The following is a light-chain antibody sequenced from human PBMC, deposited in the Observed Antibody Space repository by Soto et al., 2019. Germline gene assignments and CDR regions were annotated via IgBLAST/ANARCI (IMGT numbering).Light chain of an antibody. CDR2: DVS. CDR3: SSYTSSSTRL. J-gene: IGLJ3*02. V-gene: IGLV2-14*01. Sequence: QSALTQTASVSGSPGQSITISCTGTSSDVGGYNYVSWYQQYPGKAPKVMIFDVSNRPSGVSDRFSGSKSGNTAFLTISGLQAEDEADYYCSSYTSSSTRLFGGGTKLTVL. CDR1: SSDVGGYNY.